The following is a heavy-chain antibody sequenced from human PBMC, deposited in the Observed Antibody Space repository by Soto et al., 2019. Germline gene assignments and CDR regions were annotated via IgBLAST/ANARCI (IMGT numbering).Heavy chain of an antibody. D-gene: IGHD3-22*01. CDR2: IYYSGST. J-gene: IGHJ4*02. CDR3: ARHRAMIVVVITPGVFDY. CDR1: GGSISSSSYY. V-gene: IGHV4-39*01. Sequence: SETLSLTCTVPGGSISSSSYYWGWIRQPPGKGLEWIGSIYYSGSTYYNPSLKSRVTISVDTSKNQFSLKLSSVTAADTAVYYCARHRAMIVVVITPGVFDYWGQGTLVTVSS.